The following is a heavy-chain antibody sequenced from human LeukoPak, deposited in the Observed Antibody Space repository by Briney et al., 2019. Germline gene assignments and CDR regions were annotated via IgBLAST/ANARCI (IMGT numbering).Heavy chain of an antibody. CDR2: IYPGGSDT. V-gene: IGHV5-51*01. Sequence: GESLQISCKGSGYSFTSYWIGWVRQLPGKVLEWMGIIYPGGSDTRYSPSFQGQVTISADKSISTAYLQWSSLKASDTAMYYCAGVVSPYCSSTSCYWNYYYGMDVWGQGTTVTVSS. CDR1: GYSFTSYW. D-gene: IGHD2-2*01. J-gene: IGHJ6*02. CDR3: AGVVSPYCSSTSCYWNYYYGMDV.